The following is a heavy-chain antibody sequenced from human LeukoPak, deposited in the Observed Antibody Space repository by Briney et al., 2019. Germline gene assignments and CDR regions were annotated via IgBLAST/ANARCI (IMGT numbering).Heavy chain of an antibody. CDR2: IYSGGST. D-gene: IGHD1-26*01. Sequence: PGGSLRLSGAASGFTISSNYMSWVRQAPGKWLEWVSVIYSGGSTYYADSVKGRFTISRDNSKNTLYLQMNSLRAEDTAVYYCARDLGSGSHYYYYGMDVWGQGTTVTVSS. CDR1: GFTISSNY. V-gene: IGHV3-66*01. J-gene: IGHJ6*02. CDR3: ARDLGSGSHYYYYGMDV.